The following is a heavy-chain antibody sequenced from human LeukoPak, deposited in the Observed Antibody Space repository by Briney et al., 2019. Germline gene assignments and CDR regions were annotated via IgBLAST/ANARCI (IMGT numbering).Heavy chain of an antibody. J-gene: IGHJ4*02. V-gene: IGHV4-61*02. D-gene: IGHD3-10*01. CDR3: ARGGIPNY. Sequence: SQTLSLTCTVSGGSISRGSYFWSWIRQPAGKGLEWIGRFYTSGTPNYNPSLKSRVTISVDTSRNQFSLKLSSVTAADTAVYYCARGGIPNYWGQGILVTVSS. CDR1: GGSISRGSYF. CDR2: FYTSGTP.